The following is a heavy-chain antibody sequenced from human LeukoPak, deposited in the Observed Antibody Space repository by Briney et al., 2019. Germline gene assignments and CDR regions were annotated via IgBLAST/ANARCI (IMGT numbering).Heavy chain of an antibody. CDR1: GYSFTGHY. J-gene: IGHJ5*02. D-gene: IGHD2-2*01. V-gene: IGHV1-2*02. Sequence: GASVTVSCKASGYSFTGHYIHWVRQAPGQGLEWIGWVNPSSGGPDYAQKFKGRVTVTRDTSTSTAYMELSRLTADDTAVYYCARDSEYQLLQNYFDAWGQGTLVIVSS. CDR2: VNPSSGGP. CDR3: ARDSEYQLLQNYFDA.